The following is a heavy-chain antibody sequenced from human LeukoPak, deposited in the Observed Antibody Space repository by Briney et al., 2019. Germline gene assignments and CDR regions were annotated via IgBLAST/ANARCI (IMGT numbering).Heavy chain of an antibody. CDR2: IWYDGSNK. CDR1: GFTFSSYG. Sequence: GGSLRLSCAASGFTFSSYGMHWVRQAPGKGLEWVAVIWYDGSNKYYADSVKGRFTISRDNSKNTLYLQMNSLRAEDTAVYYCAKGEYYYDPADAFDIWGQGTMVTVSS. D-gene: IGHD3-22*01. CDR3: AKGEYYYDPADAFDI. V-gene: IGHV3-30*02. J-gene: IGHJ3*02.